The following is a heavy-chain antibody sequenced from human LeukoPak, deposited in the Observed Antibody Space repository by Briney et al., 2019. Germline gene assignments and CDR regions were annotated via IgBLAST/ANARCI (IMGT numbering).Heavy chain of an antibody. CDR1: GYTITDYY. Sequence: ASVKVSCKASGYTITDYYMHWVRQAPGQGPEWMGWVNPNSGGTNYAQKFQGRVTMTRDTSISTAYMELSRLRSDDTAVYYCARISVGANPFDYWGQGTLVTVSS. CDR2: VNPNSGGT. J-gene: IGHJ4*02. CDR3: ARISVGANPFDY. V-gene: IGHV1-2*02. D-gene: IGHD1-26*01.